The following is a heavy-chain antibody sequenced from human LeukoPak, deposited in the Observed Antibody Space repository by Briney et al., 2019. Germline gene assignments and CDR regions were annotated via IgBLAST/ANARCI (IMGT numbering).Heavy chain of an antibody. D-gene: IGHD6-19*01. J-gene: IGHJ6*04. CDR1: GFTFSSYG. CDR2: ISYDGSNK. Sequence: PGGSLRLSCAASGFTFSSYGMHWVRQAPGKVLEWVAVISYDGSNKYYADSVKGRFTISRDNSKNTLYLQMNSLRAEDTAVYYCAKDAYSSGWYGMDVWGKGTTVTVSS. CDR3: AKDAYSSGWYGMDV. V-gene: IGHV3-30*18.